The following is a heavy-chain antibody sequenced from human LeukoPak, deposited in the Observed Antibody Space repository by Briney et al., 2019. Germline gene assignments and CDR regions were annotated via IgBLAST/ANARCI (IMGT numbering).Heavy chain of an antibody. D-gene: IGHD3-22*01. J-gene: IGHJ4*02. CDR1: GFTFDDYA. V-gene: IGHV3-9*01. CDR3: AKAIPVPNYYDSGGYFYYFDY. Sequence: GGSLRLSCAASGFTFDDYAMHWVRHAPGKGLEWVSGISWNSGSIGYADSVKGRFTISRDNAKNSLYLQMNSLRAEDTALYYCAKAIPVPNYYDSGGYFYYFDYWGQGTLVTVSS. CDR2: ISWNSGSI.